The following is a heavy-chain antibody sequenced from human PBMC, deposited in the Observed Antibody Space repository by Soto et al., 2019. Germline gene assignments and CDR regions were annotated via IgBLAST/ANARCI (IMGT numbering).Heavy chain of an antibody. CDR2: IYYSGST. D-gene: IGHD6-13*01. CDR1: GGSISSYY. V-gene: IGHV4-59*01. CDR3: ARRAYSSTWYHYYGMDV. J-gene: IGHJ6*02. Sequence: SETLSLTCTVSGGSISSYYWSWIRQPPGKGLEWIGYIYYSGSTNYNPSPKSRVTISVYTSKNQFSLKLSSVPAADTAVYSGARRAYSSTWYHYYGMDVWGQGTTVTVSS.